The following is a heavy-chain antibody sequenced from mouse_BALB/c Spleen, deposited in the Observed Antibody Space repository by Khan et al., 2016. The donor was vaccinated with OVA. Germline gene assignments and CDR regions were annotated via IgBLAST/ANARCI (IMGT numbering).Heavy chain of an antibody. CDR1: GFNIKDSY. Sequence: VQLKESGAELVKPGASVKLSCSASGFNIKDSYIHWVKQRPEQGLERIGRIAPANGKTEYAPKFQGKATITADTSSNTSYLQLSSLTSEDSAVYYWAHPSYDPRYFEVWGAGTTVTVSS. CDR2: IAPANGKT. V-gene: IGHV14-3*02. J-gene: IGHJ1*01. D-gene: IGHD2-3*01. CDR3: AHPSYDPRYFEV.